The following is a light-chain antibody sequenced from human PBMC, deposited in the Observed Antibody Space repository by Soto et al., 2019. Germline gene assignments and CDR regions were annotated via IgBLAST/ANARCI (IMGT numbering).Light chain of an antibody. Sequence: DIQMTQAPSSLSASVVDRVTITCRASQSISSYLNWYQHKPGKAPNLLIYAATTLQSGVPSRFSGSGSGTDFTLTISSLQPEDFATYYCQQSYRTPTFGQGTRLEIK. CDR1: QSISSY. V-gene: IGKV1-39*01. CDR2: AAT. J-gene: IGKJ5*01. CDR3: QQSYRTPT.